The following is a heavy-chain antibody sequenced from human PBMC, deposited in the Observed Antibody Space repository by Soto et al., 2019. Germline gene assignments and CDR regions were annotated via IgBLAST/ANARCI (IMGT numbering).Heavy chain of an antibody. CDR2: INHSGST. V-gene: IGHV4-34*01. D-gene: IGHD3-16*02. CDR1: GGSFSGYY. J-gene: IGHJ6*04. CDR3: ARGSGGYDYVWGSYRYYYYYGMDV. Sequence: SETLSLTCAVYGGSFSGYYWSWIRQPPGKGLEWIGEINHSGSTNYNPSLKSRVTISVDTSKNQFSLKLSSVTAADTAVYYCARGSGGYDYVWGSYRYYYYYGMDVWGKGTTVTVSS.